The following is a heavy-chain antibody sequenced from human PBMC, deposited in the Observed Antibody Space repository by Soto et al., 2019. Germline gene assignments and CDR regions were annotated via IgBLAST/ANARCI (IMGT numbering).Heavy chain of an antibody. D-gene: IGHD2-8*01. J-gene: IGHJ4*02. CDR3: ARAPVSYANIFPYFDY. CDR1: GYTFTSYY. Sequence: GASVKVSCKASGYTFTSYYMHWVRQAPGQGLEWMGIINPSGGSTSYAQKFQGRVTMTRDTSTSTVYMELSSLRSEDTAVYYCARAPVSYANIFPYFDYWGQGTLVTVSS. CDR2: INPSGGST. V-gene: IGHV1-46*03.